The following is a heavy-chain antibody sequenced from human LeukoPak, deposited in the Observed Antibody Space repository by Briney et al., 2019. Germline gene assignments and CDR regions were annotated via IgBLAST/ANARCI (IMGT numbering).Heavy chain of an antibody. Sequence: GGFLRLSCAASGFTFSSYWMSWVRQAPGKGLEWVANIKQDGSEKYYVDSVKGRFTISRDNAKNSLYLQMNSLRAEDTAVYYCARDRLRYFDWLLSEVDAFDIWGQGTMVTVSS. CDR1: GFTFSSYW. D-gene: IGHD3-9*01. V-gene: IGHV3-7*03. CDR3: ARDRLRYFDWLLSEVDAFDI. J-gene: IGHJ3*02. CDR2: IKQDGSEK.